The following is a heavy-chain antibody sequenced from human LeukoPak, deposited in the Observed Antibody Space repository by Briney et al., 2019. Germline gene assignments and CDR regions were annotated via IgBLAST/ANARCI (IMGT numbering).Heavy chain of an antibody. CDR2: IYPGDSDT. CDR3: ACRIAAAGTQYYYMDV. CDR1: GYSFISYW. J-gene: IGHJ6*03. Sequence: GESLKISCKGSGYSFISYWIGWVRQMPGKGLEWMGIIYPGDSDTRYSPSFQGQDTVSADKSISTAYLQWSSLKASDTAMYYCACRIAAAGTQYYYMDVWGKGTTVTVSS. D-gene: IGHD6-13*01. V-gene: IGHV5-51*01.